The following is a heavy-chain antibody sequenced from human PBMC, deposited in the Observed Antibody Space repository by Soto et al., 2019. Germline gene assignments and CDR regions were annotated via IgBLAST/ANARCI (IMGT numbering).Heavy chain of an antibody. J-gene: IGHJ4*02. CDR2: ISAYNGNT. CDR1: GYTFTSYG. Sequence: ASVKDSCKASGYTFTSYGISGVRQAPGQGLEWMGWISAYNGNTNYAQKLQGRVTMTTDTSTSTAYMELRSLRSDDTAVYYCARLEYDFWSGYYYGSGSSFDYWGQGTLVTVSS. CDR3: ARLEYDFWSGYYYGSGSSFDY. V-gene: IGHV1-18*01. D-gene: IGHD3-3*01.